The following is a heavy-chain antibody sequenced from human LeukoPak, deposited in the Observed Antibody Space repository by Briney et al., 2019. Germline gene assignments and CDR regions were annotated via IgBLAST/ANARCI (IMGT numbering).Heavy chain of an antibody. Sequence: SGGSLRLSCAASGFAFSNLAMGWVRQAPGQGLEWVSVISDSGSLTYYADSVKGRFTISRDNSKNTLHLQMNSLRAEDTAVYYCARDPPMYYYDEPGSRDAFDIWGQGTMVTVSS. CDR2: ISDSGSLT. CDR3: ARDPPMYYYDEPGSRDAFDI. V-gene: IGHV3-23*01. J-gene: IGHJ3*02. D-gene: IGHD3-22*01. CDR1: GFAFSNLA.